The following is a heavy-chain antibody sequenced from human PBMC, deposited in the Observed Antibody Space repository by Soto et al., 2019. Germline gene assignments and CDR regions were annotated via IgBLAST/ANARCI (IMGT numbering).Heavy chain of an antibody. J-gene: IGHJ4*02. CDR1: GGSISSSSYY. V-gene: IGHV4-39*01. CDR2: IYYSGST. Sequence: SETLSLTCTVSGGSISSSSYYWGWIRQPPGKGLEWIGSIYYSGSTYYNPSLKSRVTISVDTSKNQFSLKLSSVTAADTAVYYCARSPGTTVTPLWYWGQGTLVTVSS. CDR3: ARSPGTTVTPLWY. D-gene: IGHD4-17*01.